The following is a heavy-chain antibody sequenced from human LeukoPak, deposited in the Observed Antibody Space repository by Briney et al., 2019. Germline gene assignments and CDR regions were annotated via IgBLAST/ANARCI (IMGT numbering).Heavy chain of an antibody. Sequence: GGSLRLSCAASGFTFSSDWMSWVRQAPGKGLEWVANINEDGSEKHYVDSVKGRFTISRDNAKNSLYLQMNSLRAEDTAVYYCARQAGIQLWTDFDYWGQGTLVTVSS. V-gene: IGHV3-7*01. CDR3: ARQAGIQLWTDFDY. J-gene: IGHJ4*02. D-gene: IGHD5-18*01. CDR2: INEDGSEK. CDR1: GFTFSSDW.